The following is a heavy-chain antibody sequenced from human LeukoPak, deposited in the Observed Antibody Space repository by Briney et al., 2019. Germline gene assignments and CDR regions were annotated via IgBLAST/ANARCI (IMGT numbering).Heavy chain of an antibody. J-gene: IGHJ4*02. Sequence: ASVKVSCKASGYTFTGYAINWVRQAPGQGPEWLGWINTNTGNPTYAQGFTGRFVFSLDTSVSTSYLQIRSLKPEDTAIYYCARDRGLSGYSLDYWGQGTLVTVSS. V-gene: IGHV7-4-1*02. D-gene: IGHD3-3*01. CDR3: ARDRGLSGYSLDY. CDR2: INTNTGNP. CDR1: GYTFTGYA.